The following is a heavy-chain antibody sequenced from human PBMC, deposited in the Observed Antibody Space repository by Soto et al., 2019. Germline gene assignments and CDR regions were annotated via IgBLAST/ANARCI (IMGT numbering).Heavy chain of an antibody. CDR1: GGSIRSYY. CDR2: IYYSGST. J-gene: IGHJ4*02. CDR3: ASSHAGAHITAAVH. V-gene: IGHV4-59*12. D-gene: IGHD6-13*01. Sequence: SETLSLTCTVSGGSIRSYYWSWIRQPPGKGLEWIGYIYYSGSTNYNPSLKSRVTISVDTSKNQFSLKLSSVTAADTAVYYCASSHAGAHITAAVHWGQGTLVTVSS.